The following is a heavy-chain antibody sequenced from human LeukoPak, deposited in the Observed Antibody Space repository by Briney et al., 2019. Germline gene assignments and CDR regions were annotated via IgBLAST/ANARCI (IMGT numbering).Heavy chain of an antibody. CDR2: IYYSGST. J-gene: IGHJ4*02. Sequence: PSETLSLTCTVSGGSISNYYWGWIRQPPGKGLEWIGYIYYSGSTNYNPSLKSRVTISVDTSKNQFSLKLSSVTAADTAVYYCARGRHYYDSSGYSYVFDYWGQGTLVTVSS. CDR3: ARGRHYYDSSGYSYVFDY. D-gene: IGHD3-22*01. CDR1: GGSISNYY. V-gene: IGHV4-59*01.